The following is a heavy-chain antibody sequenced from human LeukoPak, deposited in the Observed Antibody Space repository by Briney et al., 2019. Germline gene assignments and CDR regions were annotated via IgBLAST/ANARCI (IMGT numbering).Heavy chain of an antibody. J-gene: IGHJ4*02. V-gene: IGHV3-33*01. CDR1: GFSFSNSG. Sequence: GKSLRLSCAASGFSFSNSGMHWVRQAPGNGLEWVAIIWYDGSYKYYADSVKGRFTTSRDNSNNTLYLQMSSLRAEDTAVYYCARDGHGLVPWYYFDSWGQGTLVTVSS. D-gene: IGHD3/OR15-3a*01. CDR2: IWYDGSYK. CDR3: ARDGHGLVPWYYFDS.